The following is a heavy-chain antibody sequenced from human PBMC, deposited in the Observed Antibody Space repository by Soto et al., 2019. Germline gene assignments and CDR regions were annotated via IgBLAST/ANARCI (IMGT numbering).Heavy chain of an antibody. D-gene: IGHD5-18*01. Sequence: PGGSLRLSCAASGFTFSSYLMSWVRQAPGKGLEWVANIKQDGIEKYYVDSVKGRFTISRDNAKNSLYLQMNSLRAEDKAVYYCARAITGYSYGPYYYGMDVWGQGTTMTV. V-gene: IGHV3-7*04. J-gene: IGHJ6*02. CDR3: ARAITGYSYGPYYYGMDV. CDR1: GFTFSSYL. CDR2: IKQDGIEK.